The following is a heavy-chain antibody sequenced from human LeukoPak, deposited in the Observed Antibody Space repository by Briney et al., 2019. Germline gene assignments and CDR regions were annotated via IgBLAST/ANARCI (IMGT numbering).Heavy chain of an antibody. CDR3: ARNYCSGGSCYQILT. V-gene: IGHV3-48*04. D-gene: IGHD2-15*01. Sequence: GGSLRLSCAASGITFSSYSMNWVRQAPGKGLEWVSYITTSGTIYYADSVKGRFTISRDNAKNSLYLQMNSLRAEDTAVYYCARNYCSGGSCYQILTWGQGTLVTVSS. J-gene: IGHJ5*02. CDR1: GITFSSYS. CDR2: ITTSGTI.